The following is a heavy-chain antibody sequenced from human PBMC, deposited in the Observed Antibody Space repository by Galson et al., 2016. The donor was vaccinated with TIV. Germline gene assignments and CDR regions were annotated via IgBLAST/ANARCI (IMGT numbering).Heavy chain of an antibody. D-gene: IGHD5-12*01. V-gene: IGHV3-21*04. CDR3: ARVGIYKSYGLDV. CDR1: GFTFSSYT. CDR2: ISSTSNYK. Sequence: LRLSCAASGFTFSSYTLNWVRQAPGKGLEWVSTISSTSNYKYYVDSVEGRFTISRDNGKNSLYLQMNSLRFEDTAVYYCARVGIYKSYGLDVWGQGTTVTVSS. J-gene: IGHJ6*02.